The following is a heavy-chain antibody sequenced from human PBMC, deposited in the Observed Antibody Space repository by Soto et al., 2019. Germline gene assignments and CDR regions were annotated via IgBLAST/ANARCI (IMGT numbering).Heavy chain of an antibody. Sequence: SETLSLTCTVSGGSIGSYYWSWIRQPPGKGLEWIGYIYYSGSTNYNPSLKSRVTISVDTSKNQFSLKLSSVTAADTAVYYCASTVYARWVFAYWGQGTLDLVSS. CDR3: ASTVYARWVFAY. CDR2: IYYSGST. CDR1: GGSIGSYY. D-gene: IGHD2-8*01. J-gene: IGHJ4*02. V-gene: IGHV4-59*01.